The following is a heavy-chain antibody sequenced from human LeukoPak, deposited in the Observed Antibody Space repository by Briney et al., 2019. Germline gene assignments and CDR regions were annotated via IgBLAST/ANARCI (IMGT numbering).Heavy chain of an antibody. Sequence: ASVKVSCKASGYTFTSYDINWVRQATGQGLEWMGWMNPNSGNTGYAQKFQARVTMTRNTSISTAYMELSSLRSEDTAVYYCARGTRGTLGDCSGGSCYSFFYWGQGTLVTVSS. CDR3: ARGTRGTLGDCSGGSCYSFFY. CDR1: GYTFTSYD. J-gene: IGHJ4*02. CDR2: MNPNSGNT. V-gene: IGHV1-8*01. D-gene: IGHD2-15*01.